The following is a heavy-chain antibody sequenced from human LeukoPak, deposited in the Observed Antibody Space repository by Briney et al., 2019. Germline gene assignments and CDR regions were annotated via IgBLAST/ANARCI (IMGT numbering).Heavy chain of an antibody. CDR1: GFTFTSYT. D-gene: IGHD2-21*02. CDR3: ARDRGACCGGYCYLGFDY. J-gene: IGHJ4*01. V-gene: IGHV3-21*01. Sequence: GGSLRLSCAVSGFTFTSYTMNWVRQAPGKGLEWVSSIAGSSGYISYADSVKGRFTISRDNAKRSLYLQMASLTAEDTAVYYCARDRGACCGGYCYLGFDYWGRGTLVTVSS. CDR2: IAGSSGYI.